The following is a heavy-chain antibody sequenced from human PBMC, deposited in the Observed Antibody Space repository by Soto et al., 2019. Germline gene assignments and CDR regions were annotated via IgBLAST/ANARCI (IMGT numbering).Heavy chain of an antibody. CDR2: IYYSGST. CDR1: GGSVSSGSYY. CDR3: ARDQGGAATVPFDY. V-gene: IGHV4-61*01. D-gene: IGHD2-15*01. Sequence: PSETLSLTCTVSGGSVSSGSYYWSWIRHPPGKGLEWIGYIYYSGSTNYNPSLKSRVTISVDTSKNQFSLKLSSVTAADTAVYYCARDQGGAATVPFDYWGQATLVTAPQ. J-gene: IGHJ4*02.